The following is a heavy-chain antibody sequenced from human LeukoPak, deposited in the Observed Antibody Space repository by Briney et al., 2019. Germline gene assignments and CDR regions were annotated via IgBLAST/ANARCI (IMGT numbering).Heavy chain of an antibody. CDR2: INPSGGST. CDR1: GYTFTSYY. CDR3: ARERPTIAARSSNWFDP. D-gene: IGHD6-6*01. Sequence: ASVKVSCNASGYTFTSYYMHWVREAPAQGLEWMGIINPSGGSTSYAQKFQGTVTMTRDTSTSTVYMELSSLRSEDTAVYYCARERPTIAARSSNWFDPWGQGTLVTVSS. V-gene: IGHV1-46*01. J-gene: IGHJ5*02.